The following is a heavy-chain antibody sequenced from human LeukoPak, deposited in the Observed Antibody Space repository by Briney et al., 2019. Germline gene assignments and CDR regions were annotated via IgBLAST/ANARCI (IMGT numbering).Heavy chain of an antibody. CDR1: GFTFSSYA. CDR3: GQWLLLGYFDS. J-gene: IGHJ4*02. V-gene: IGHV3-64*04. Sequence: QSGGSLRLSCSASGFTFSSYAMHWVRQAPGKGLEYVSAISSNGGSTYYADSVKGRFTISRDNSKNTLYLQMNSLRAEDTAVYYWGQWLLLGYFDSWGQGTLVTVSS. D-gene: IGHD6-19*01. CDR2: ISSNGGST.